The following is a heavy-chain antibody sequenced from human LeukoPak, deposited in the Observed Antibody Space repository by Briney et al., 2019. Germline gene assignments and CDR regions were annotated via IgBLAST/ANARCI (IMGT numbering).Heavy chain of an antibody. CDR2: IYRTGSA. D-gene: IGHD1-26*01. CDR3: VRCGSYCLDY. V-gene: IGHV4-4*02. CDR1: GGSISNGNW. Sequence: KPSETLSLTCGVSGGSISNGNWWSWVRQPPGKGLEWIGEIYRTGSANYNPSLKSRVTISVDKSKNQFSLSLNSVTAADTAVYYCVRCGSYCLDYWGQGTLVTVSS. J-gene: IGHJ4*02.